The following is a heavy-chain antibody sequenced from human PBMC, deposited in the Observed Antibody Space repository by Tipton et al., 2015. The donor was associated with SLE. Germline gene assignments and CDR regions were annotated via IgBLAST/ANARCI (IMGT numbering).Heavy chain of an antibody. CDR3: VRDPSGSYTNWIDP. V-gene: IGHV4-34*01. CDR2: INHSGST. CDR1: GGSFSGYY. J-gene: IGHJ5*02. D-gene: IGHD5-12*01. Sequence: TLSLTCAVYGGSFSGYYWSWIRQPPGKGLEWIGEINHSGSTNYNPSLKSRVTISVDTSKNQFSLKVTSVTAADTAVYFCVRDPSGSYTNWIDPWGQGTRVTASS.